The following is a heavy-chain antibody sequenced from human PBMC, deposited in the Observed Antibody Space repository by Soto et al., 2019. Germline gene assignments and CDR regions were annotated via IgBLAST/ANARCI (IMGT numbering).Heavy chain of an antibody. Sequence: QVQLVQSGAEVKKPGSSVKVSCKASGGTFGSYAISWVRQAPGQGPEWMGGIIPITGTANYAQKFQGRVTITADESTSTASMPLSSLRSEDTAVYYCARSQGSSTSLEIYYYSYYGMEVWGQGTTVTVSS. D-gene: IGHD2-2*01. CDR3: ARSQGSSTSLEIYYYSYYGMEV. V-gene: IGHV1-69*01. CDR1: GGTFGSYA. J-gene: IGHJ6*02. CDR2: IIPITGTA.